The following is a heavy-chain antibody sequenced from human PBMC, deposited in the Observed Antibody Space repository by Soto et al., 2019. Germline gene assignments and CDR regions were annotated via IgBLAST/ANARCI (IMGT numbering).Heavy chain of an antibody. CDR1: GGSFSGYY. CDR3: ARTPYDFWSGPAPMYYFDY. J-gene: IGHJ4*02. Sequence: SETLSLTCAVYGGSFSGYYWSWIRQPPGKGLEWIGEINHSGSTNYNPSLKSRVTISVDTSKNQFSLKLSSVTAADTAVYYCARTPYDFWSGPAPMYYFDYWGQGTLVTVSS. D-gene: IGHD3-3*01. CDR2: INHSGST. V-gene: IGHV4-34*01.